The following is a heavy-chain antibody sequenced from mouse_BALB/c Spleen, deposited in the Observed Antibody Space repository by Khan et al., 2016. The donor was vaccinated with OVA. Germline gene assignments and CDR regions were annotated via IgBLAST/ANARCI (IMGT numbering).Heavy chain of an antibody. J-gene: IGHJ1*01. V-gene: IGHV5-6-4*01. CDR3: TRDRNYAHWSFDV. Sequence: QLVEPGGGLVKPGGSLKLLCAASGFSFSSYTMTWGRQTSEKRLEWVATISSGSTYTYYPDSVKGRFTISRDNANNTLYLLMSSLRSEDTAMYYCTRDRNYAHWSFDVCGPVTTVPVSS. D-gene: IGHD2-1*01. CDR1: GFSFSSYT. CDR2: ISSGSTYT.